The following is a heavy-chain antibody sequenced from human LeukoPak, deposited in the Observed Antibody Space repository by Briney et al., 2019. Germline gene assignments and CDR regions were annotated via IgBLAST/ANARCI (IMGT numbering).Heavy chain of an antibody. J-gene: IGHJ4*02. Sequence: ASVKVSCKASGYTFTSYYMHWVRQAPGQGLEWMGIINPSGGSTSYAQKFQGRVTVTRDTSISTAYMELSRLRSDDTAVYYCVRGYYDLSGYYRVDYFDYWGQGTLVTVSS. CDR3: VRGYYDLSGYYRVDYFDY. V-gene: IGHV1-46*01. D-gene: IGHD3-22*01. CDR2: INPSGGST. CDR1: GYTFTSYY.